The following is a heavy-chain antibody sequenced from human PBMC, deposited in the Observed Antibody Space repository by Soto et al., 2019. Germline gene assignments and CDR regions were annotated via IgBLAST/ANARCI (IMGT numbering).Heavy chain of an antibody. CDR2: ITPYNGHT. D-gene: IGHD3-22*01. CDR1: GYTFTSYG. J-gene: IGHJ4*02. CDR3: ARGWDSSGYYASPDACY. Sequence: QVQLVQSGDEVKKPGASMKVSCKPSGYTFTSYGITWLRQAPGQGLEWIGWITPYNGHTKYAQNFQYRVTLTADTFTCTAYMERRSLRSDATAVYYCARGWDSSGYYASPDACYWGQGTLVTVSS. V-gene: IGHV1-18*01.